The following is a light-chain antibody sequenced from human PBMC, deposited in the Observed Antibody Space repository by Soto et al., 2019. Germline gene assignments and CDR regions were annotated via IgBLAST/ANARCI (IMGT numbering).Light chain of an antibody. CDR2: VAS. Sequence: EIVLTQSPATLSVSPGERATLSCRASQSVNQKLGWYQQKPGQAPRLLIYVASYRATGIPARFSGSGSGIEYTLTIRNLQAEDFAVYYCQQFNNWPHTFGQGTRLEIK. CDR3: QQFNNWPHT. CDR1: QSVNQK. J-gene: IGKJ2*01. V-gene: IGKV3-15*01.